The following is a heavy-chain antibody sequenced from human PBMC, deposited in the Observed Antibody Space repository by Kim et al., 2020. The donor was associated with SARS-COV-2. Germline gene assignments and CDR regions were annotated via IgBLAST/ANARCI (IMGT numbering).Heavy chain of an antibody. CDR3: ASRRYTGTYYYFDY. D-gene: IGHD1-26*01. CDR2: INSDGGTT. Sequence: GGSLRLSCAASGFTFSSYWMHWVRQAPGKGLVWVSRINSDGGTTSYADSVTGRFTISRDNDKSTLHLQMNSLRAEDTAVYYCASRRYTGTYYYFDYWGQGTLVTVSS. CDR1: GFTFSSYW. V-gene: IGHV3-74*01. J-gene: IGHJ4*02.